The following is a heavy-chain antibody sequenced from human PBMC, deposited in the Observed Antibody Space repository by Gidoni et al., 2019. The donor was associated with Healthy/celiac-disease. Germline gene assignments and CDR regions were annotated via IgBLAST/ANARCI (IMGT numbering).Heavy chain of an antibody. CDR2: ISYDGSNK. Sequence: QVQLVESGGGVVQPGRSLRLSCAASGFTFSSYAMHWVRQAPGKGLEWVAVISYDGSNKYYADSVKGRFTISRDNSKNTLYLQMNSLRAEDTAVYYCARDRPDFWSTYYYYYGMDVWGQGTTVTVSS. J-gene: IGHJ6*02. D-gene: IGHD3-3*01. CDR1: GFTFSSYA. V-gene: IGHV3-30*01. CDR3: ARDRPDFWSTYYYYYGMDV.